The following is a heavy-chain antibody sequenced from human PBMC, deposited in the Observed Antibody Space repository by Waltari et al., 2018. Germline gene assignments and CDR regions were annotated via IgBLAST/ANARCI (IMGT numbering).Heavy chain of an antibody. D-gene: IGHD1-26*01. CDR1: GSTFNYNI. V-gene: IGHV3-49*03. CDR2: FRSEAYGATT. Sequence: EVQLVESGGGLVQPGWSLRLSGTPCGSTFNYNILPWLRRAPGKGLEWVGLFRSEAYGATTEYAASVKDRFTISRDDSKRIAYLQMNSLKTEDTAVYYCTRAETVVGAKYYFDSWGQGALVTVSS. J-gene: IGHJ4*02. CDR3: TRAETVVGAKYYFDS.